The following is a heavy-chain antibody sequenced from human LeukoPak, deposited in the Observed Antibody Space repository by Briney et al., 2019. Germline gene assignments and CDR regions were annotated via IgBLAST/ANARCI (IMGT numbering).Heavy chain of an antibody. V-gene: IGHV4-39*07. J-gene: IGHJ4*02. D-gene: IGHD3-9*01. Sequence: PSETLSLTCTVSGGSISSSSYYWGWIRQPPGKGLEWIGSIYYSGSTYYNPSLKSRVTISVDTSKNQFSLKLSSVTAADTAVYYCARGAYDILTGIFDYWGQGTLVTVSS. CDR3: ARGAYDILTGIFDY. CDR2: IYYSGST. CDR1: GGSISSSSYY.